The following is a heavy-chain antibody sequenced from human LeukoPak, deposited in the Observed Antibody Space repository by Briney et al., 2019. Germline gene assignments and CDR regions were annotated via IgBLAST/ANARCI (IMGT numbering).Heavy chain of an antibody. J-gene: IGHJ4*02. CDR2: INHSGST. D-gene: IGHD4-23*01. CDR3: ARGRGTTVVTD. V-gene: IGHV4-34*01. Sequence: SETLSLTCAVYGGSFSGYYWSWIRQPPGKGLEWIGEINHSGSTNYNPSLKSRGTISVDTSKNQFSLKLSSVTAADTAVYYCARGRGTTVVTDWGQGTLVTVSS. CDR1: GGSFSGYY.